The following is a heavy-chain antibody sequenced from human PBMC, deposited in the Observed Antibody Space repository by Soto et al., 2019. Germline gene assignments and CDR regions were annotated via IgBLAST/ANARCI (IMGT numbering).Heavy chain of an antibody. CDR2: ISYDGSNK. Sequence: QVQLVESGGGVVQPGRSLRLSCAASGFTFSSYAMHWVRQAPGKGLEWVAVISYDGSNKYYADSVKGRFTISRDNSKNTLYLKMNSLRAEDTAVYYCARETLRHTVRGVIIPNFDYWGREPWSPSPQ. D-gene: IGHD3-10*01. CDR3: ARETLRHTVRGVIIPNFDY. V-gene: IGHV3-30-3*01. CDR1: GFTFSSYA. J-gene: IGHJ4*02.